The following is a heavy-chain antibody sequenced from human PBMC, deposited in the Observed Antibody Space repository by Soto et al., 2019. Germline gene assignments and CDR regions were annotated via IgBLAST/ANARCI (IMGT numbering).Heavy chain of an antibody. Sequence: SETLSLTCAVSGGSISSGGYSWSWIRQPPGKGLEWIGYIYHSGSTYYNPSLKSRVTISVDRSKNQFSLKLSSVTAADTAVYYCARVGFPGEWGHYYDSSGYHAWFSVYWFDPWGQGTLVTVSS. J-gene: IGHJ5*02. CDR1: GGSISSGGYS. D-gene: IGHD3-22*01. V-gene: IGHV4-30-2*01. CDR2: IYHSGST. CDR3: ARVGFPGEWGHYYDSSGYHAWFSVYWFDP.